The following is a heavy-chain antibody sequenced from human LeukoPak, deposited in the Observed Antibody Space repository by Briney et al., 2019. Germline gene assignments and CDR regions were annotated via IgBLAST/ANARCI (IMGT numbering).Heavy chain of an antibody. V-gene: IGHV4-34*01. J-gene: IGHJ5*02. CDR2: INHSGST. CDR1: GGSFSGYY. CDR3: ARGLGHYGSGSYYTP. Sequence: SETLSLTCAVYGGSFSGYYWSWIRQPPGKGLEWIGEINHSGSTNYNPSLKSRVTISVDTSKNQFSLKLSSVTAADTAVYYCARGLGHYGSGSYYTPWGQGTMVTVSS. D-gene: IGHD3-10*01.